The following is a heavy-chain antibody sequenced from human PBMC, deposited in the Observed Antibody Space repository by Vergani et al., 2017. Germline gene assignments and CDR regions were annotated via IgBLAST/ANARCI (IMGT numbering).Heavy chain of an antibody. CDR1: GGSFTSYH. Sequence: QVQLQQWGGGLLKPSETLSLTCVVNGGSFTSYHWTWIRQSPGEGLEWVGDIDHTGRPDYNPSLKSRLTMSVDKSRNQFSLTLNSVTATDTATYFCARVNTETNVHLYYYYYMDVWGQGTAVTVS. CDR3: ARVNTETNVHLYYYYYMDV. CDR2: IDHTGRP. V-gene: IGHV4-34*01. J-gene: IGHJ6*03. D-gene: IGHD4-11*01.